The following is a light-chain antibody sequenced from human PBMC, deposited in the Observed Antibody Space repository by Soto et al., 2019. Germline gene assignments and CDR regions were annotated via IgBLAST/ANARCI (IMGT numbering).Light chain of an antibody. CDR2: GAS. V-gene: IGKV3-20*01. CDR3: QQYGGSPPYT. J-gene: IGKJ2*01. CDR1: QSVNSGY. Sequence: EIVLTQSPGTLSLSPGERATLSCRASQSVNSGYLAWYQQKPGQAPRLLIYGASSRATGIPDWFSGSGSGTDFTLTISRLESEDFAVYYCQQYGGSPPYTFGQGTKLEIK.